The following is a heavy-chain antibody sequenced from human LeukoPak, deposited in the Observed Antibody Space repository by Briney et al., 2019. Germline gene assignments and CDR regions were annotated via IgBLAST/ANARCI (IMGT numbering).Heavy chain of an antibody. CDR2: ISGSGGRI. D-gene: IGHD1-26*01. Sequence: ISGSGGRIYYGASVKGRFTISRDNSKNTLNLQMNSLRAEDTAVYYCATSKYSGSYWGQGTLVTVSS. J-gene: IGHJ4*02. V-gene: IGHV3-23*01. CDR3: ATSKYSGSY.